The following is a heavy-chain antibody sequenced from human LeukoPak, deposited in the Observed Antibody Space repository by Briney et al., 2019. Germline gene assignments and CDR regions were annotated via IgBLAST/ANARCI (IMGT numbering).Heavy chain of an antibody. Sequence: PGGSLILSCTASGFTFSSSPMNWVRQAPGKGLEWVSYISSSSTIYYADSVKGRFTISRDNAKNSLYLQMNSLRVEDTAVYYCARSGDYWGQGTLVTVSS. J-gene: IGHJ4*02. CDR1: GFTFSSSP. V-gene: IGHV3-48*01. CDR2: ISSSSTI. CDR3: ARSGDY.